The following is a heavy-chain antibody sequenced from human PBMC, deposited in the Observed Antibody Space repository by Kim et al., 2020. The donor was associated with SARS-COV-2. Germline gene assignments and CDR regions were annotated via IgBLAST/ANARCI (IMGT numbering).Heavy chain of an antibody. D-gene: IGHD4-4*01. J-gene: IGHJ4*02. V-gene: IGHV3-73*01. Sequence: GGTLRLSCAASGFILSDSFLHWVRQASGKGPEWVGRIRGRANSDATVYAASVKGRFIISRDDSQNTAYLQMNSLETEDTAVYYCSSTTEAPASNVYWGQGTLVTVSS. CDR1: GFILSDSF. CDR2: IRGRANSDAT. CDR3: SSTTEAPASNVY.